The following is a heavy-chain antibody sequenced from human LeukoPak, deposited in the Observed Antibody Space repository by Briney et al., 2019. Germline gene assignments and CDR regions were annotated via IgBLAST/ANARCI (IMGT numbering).Heavy chain of an antibody. CDR2: ISGSGGST. V-gene: IGHV3-23*01. CDR1: GFTFSSYA. J-gene: IGHJ4*02. D-gene: IGHD1-14*01. Sequence: GGSLRLSCAASGFTFSSYAMSWVRQAPGKGLEWVSAISGSGGSTYYADSVKGRFTISRDNSKNTLYLQMNSLRAEDTAVYYCAKDPADLRNHLPLDYWGQGTLVTVSS. CDR3: AKDPADLRNHLPLDY.